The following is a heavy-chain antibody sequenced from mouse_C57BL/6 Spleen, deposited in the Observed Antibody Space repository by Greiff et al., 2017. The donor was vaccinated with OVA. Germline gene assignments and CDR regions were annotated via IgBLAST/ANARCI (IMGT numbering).Heavy chain of an antibody. Sequence: DVMLVESGGGLVKPGGSLKLSCAASGFTFSSYAMSWVRQTPEKRLEWVATISDGGSYTYYPDNVKGRFTISRDNAKNNLYLQMSHLKSEDTAMYYCARDGYDSYFDYWGQGTTLTVSS. CDR3: ARDGYDSYFDY. J-gene: IGHJ2*01. CDR1: GFTFSSYA. V-gene: IGHV5-4*01. CDR2: ISDGGSYT. D-gene: IGHD2-4*01.